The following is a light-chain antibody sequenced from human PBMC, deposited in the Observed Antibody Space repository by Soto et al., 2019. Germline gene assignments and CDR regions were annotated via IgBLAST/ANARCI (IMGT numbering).Light chain of an antibody. J-gene: IGLJ3*02. CDR1: SSNIGSNT. V-gene: IGLV1-44*01. Sequence: QSVLTQPPSASGTPGQRVTISCSGSSSNIGSNTVNWYQQLPGTAPTLLIYSNNQRPSGVPDRFSGSKSGTSASLAVNGLQSGDEAAYYCAAWDASLNGPLFGGGTKLTVL. CDR3: AAWDASLNGPL. CDR2: SNN.